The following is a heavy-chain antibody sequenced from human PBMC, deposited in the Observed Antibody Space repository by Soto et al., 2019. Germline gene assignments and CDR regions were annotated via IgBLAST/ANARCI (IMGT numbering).Heavy chain of an antibody. J-gene: IGHJ4*02. CDR1: GFTFTSYF. V-gene: IGHV1-46*01. CDR3: ARDPARQNWGPVFNY. CDR2: INPSGGIT. D-gene: IGHD7-27*01. Sequence: QVQLVQSGAEVKKPGASVKISCKTSGFTFTSYFNHWVRQAPGQGLEWMGMINPSGGITSFAQKFQGRVTMTRDTSTSTVYMELSDLRSEDTAVYYCARDPARQNWGPVFNYCGQGTLVTVSS.